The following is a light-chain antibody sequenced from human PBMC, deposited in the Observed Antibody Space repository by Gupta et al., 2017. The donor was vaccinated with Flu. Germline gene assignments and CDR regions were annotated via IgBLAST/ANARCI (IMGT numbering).Light chain of an antibody. V-gene: IGKV1-39*01. J-gene: IGKJ5*01. CDR2: AAS. Sequence: DIQMTQSPSSLSASVGDRVTIPCRASQSISSYLNWYQQKPGKAPKLLIYAASSVQSGVPSRFSGSGYGTDFTLTISRLQPEDFATYYCQQSYSTPITFGQGTRMEIK. CDR3: QQSYSTPIT. CDR1: QSISSY.